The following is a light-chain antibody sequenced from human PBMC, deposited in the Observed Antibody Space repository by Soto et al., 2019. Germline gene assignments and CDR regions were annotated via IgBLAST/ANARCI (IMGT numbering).Light chain of an antibody. Sequence: QSVLTQPPSASGSPGQSVTISCTGTSSDVGGYKYVSWYQQHPGKAPKLMIYEVSKRPSGVPDRFSGSESGNTASLTVSGLQAEDEADYYCSSYAGSNNWVFGGGTQLTVL. V-gene: IGLV2-8*01. CDR2: EVS. CDR3: SSYAGSNNWV. CDR1: SSDVGGYKY. J-gene: IGLJ3*02.